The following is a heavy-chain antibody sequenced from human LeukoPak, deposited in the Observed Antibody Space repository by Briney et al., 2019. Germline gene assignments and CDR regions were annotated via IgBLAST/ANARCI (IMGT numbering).Heavy chain of an antibody. CDR2: IYYSGST. J-gene: IGHJ4*02. CDR1: GGSISSYY. D-gene: IGHD3-3*01. V-gene: IGHV4-59*01. CDR3: ARGRYYDFGDY. Sequence: PSETLSLTCTVSGGSISSYYWNCIRQPPGKGLEGFGYIYYSGSTNYNPSLKSRVTILVDTSKNQFSLKLSSVTAADTAVYYCARGRYYDFGDYWGQGTLVTVSS.